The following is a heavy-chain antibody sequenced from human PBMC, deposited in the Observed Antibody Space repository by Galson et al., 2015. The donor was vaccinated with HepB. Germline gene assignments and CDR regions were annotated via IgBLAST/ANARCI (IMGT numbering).Heavy chain of an antibody. CDR2: MNPNSGNT. Sequence: SVKVSCKASGYTFTSYDINWVRQATGQGLEWMGWMNPNSGNTGYAQKFQGRVTMTRNTSISTAYMELSSLRSEDTAVYYCARASRDLGELSLRFDYWGQGTLVTVSS. CDR3: ARASRDLGELSLRFDY. V-gene: IGHV1-8*01. J-gene: IGHJ4*02. CDR1: GYTFTSYD. D-gene: IGHD3-16*02.